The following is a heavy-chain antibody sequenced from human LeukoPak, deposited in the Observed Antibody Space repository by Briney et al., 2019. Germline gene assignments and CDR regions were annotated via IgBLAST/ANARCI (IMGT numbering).Heavy chain of an antibody. J-gene: IGHJ6*02. CDR3: AKDQSYYGSGRDAMDV. CDR1: GFTFSNYA. D-gene: IGHD3-10*01. CDR2: ISGAGGRT. Sequence: GGSLRLSCAASGFTFSNYAMTWVRQAPGKGLEWVSSISGAGGRTYYAESVKGRFTNSRDNSKNTLSLQMNSLRAEDTALYYCAKDQSYYGSGRDAMDVWGQGISVTVSS. V-gene: IGHV3-23*01.